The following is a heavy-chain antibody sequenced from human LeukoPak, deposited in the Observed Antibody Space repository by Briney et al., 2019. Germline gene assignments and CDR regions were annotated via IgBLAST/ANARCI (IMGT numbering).Heavy chain of an antibody. D-gene: IGHD3-3*01. V-gene: IGHV3-21*01. CDR2: ISSSSSYI. Sequence: PGGSLRLSCAASGFTFSSYSMNWVRQAPGKGLEWVSSISSSSSYIYYADSVKGRFTISRDNAKNSLYLQMSSLRAEDTAVYYCARDRDYDFWSGYETSHYYYYYGMDVWGQRTTVTVSS. CDR3: ARDRDYDFWSGYETSHYYYYYGMDV. CDR1: GFTFSSYS. J-gene: IGHJ6*02.